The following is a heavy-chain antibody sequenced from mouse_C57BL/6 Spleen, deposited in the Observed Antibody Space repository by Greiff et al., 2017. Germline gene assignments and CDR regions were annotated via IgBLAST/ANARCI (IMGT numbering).Heavy chain of an antibody. CDR1: GYTFTSYW. Sequence: QVQLQQPGAELVKPGASVKLSCKASGYTFTSYWMHWVKQRPGQGLEWIGMIHPNSGSTNYNEKFKSKATLTVDKSSSTAYMQLSSLTSEDAAVYYCAGRRKEYGNPFAYWGQGTLVTVSA. V-gene: IGHV1-64*01. J-gene: IGHJ3*01. CDR2: IHPNSGST. CDR3: AGRRKEYGNPFAY. D-gene: IGHD2-1*01.